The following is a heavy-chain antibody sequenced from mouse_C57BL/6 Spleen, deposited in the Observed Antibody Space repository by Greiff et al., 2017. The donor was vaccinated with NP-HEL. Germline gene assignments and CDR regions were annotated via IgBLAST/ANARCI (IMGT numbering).Heavy chain of an antibody. V-gene: IGHV5-9*01. CDR2: ISGGGGNT. Sequence: EVQGVESGGGLVKPGGSLKLSCAASGFTFSSYTMSWVRQTPEKRLEWVATISGGGGNTYYPDSVKGRFTISRDNAKNTLYLQMSSLRSEDTALYYCARQGLTGHFDYWGQGTTLTVSS. J-gene: IGHJ2*01. D-gene: IGHD4-1*01. CDR1: GFTFSSYT. CDR3: ARQGLTGHFDY.